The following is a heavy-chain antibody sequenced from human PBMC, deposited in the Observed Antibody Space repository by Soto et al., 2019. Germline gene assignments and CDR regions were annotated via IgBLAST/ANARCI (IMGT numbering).Heavy chain of an antibody. J-gene: IGHJ1*01. Sequence: QLQLQESGPGLVKPSETLSLTCTVSGGSMSTTSYYWGWIRQPPGKGLEWIGSIYYSGNTYYNPSLKSRVTISVDTSKNQFSLKLSSVTAADTAVFYCVRHYFDASGYYYGPPEYYQQWGQGTLVTVSS. CDR2: IYYSGNT. V-gene: IGHV4-39*01. CDR1: GGSMSTTSYY. CDR3: VRHYFDASGYYYGPPEYYQQ. D-gene: IGHD3-22*01.